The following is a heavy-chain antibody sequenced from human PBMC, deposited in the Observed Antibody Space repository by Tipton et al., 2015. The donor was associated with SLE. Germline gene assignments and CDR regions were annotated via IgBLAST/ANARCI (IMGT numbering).Heavy chain of an antibody. V-gene: IGHV4-39*07. CDR2: IYYSGST. CDR3: ARVGEPNHYDFWSGYHYWYFDL. Sequence: TLSLTCTVSGGSISSSSYYWGWIRQPPGKGLEWIGSIYYSGSTYYNPSLKSRVTISVDTSKNQFSLKLSSVTAADTAVYYCARVGEPNHYDFWSGYHYWYFDLWVRGTLVSVSS. D-gene: IGHD3-3*01. CDR1: GGSISSSSYY. J-gene: IGHJ2*01.